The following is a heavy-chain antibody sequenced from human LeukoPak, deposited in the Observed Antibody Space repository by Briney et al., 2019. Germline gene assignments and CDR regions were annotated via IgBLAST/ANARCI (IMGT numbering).Heavy chain of an antibody. V-gene: IGHV1-8*01. J-gene: IGHJ5*02. D-gene: IGHD4-17*01. CDR1: GYTFTSYD. Sequence: ASVKVSCKASGYTFTSYDINWVRQATGQGLEWMGWMNPNSGNTGYAQKFQGRVTMTRNTSISTAYMELSSLRSEDTAVYYCARGLRGDYNNWFDPWGQGTLVTVSS. CDR2: MNPNSGNT. CDR3: ARGLRGDYNNWFDP.